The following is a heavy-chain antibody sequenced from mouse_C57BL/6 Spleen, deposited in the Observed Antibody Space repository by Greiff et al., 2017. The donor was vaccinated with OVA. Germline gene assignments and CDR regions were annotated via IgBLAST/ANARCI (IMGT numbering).Heavy chain of an antibody. CDR3: ARDDDSPFAY. V-gene: IGHV5-4*01. Sequence: EVKLVESGGGLVKPGGSLKLSCAASGFTFSSYAMSWVRQTPEKRLEWVATISDGGSYTYYPDNVKGRFTISRDNAKNNLYLQMSHLKSEDTAMYYCARDDDSPFAYWGQGTLVTVSA. D-gene: IGHD2-13*01. CDR2: ISDGGSYT. J-gene: IGHJ3*01. CDR1: GFTFSSYA.